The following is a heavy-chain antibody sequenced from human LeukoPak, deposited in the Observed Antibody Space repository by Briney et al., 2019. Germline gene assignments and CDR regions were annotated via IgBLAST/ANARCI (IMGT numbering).Heavy chain of an antibody. CDR3: ARFRRDGYNYNDY. CDR1: GFSIGNHG. V-gene: IGHV3-30*03. Sequence: PGGSLRLSCAVSGFSIGNHGMHWVRQAPDKGLEWVAMISHDGGAEYYGDSVKGRLTISRDNSENTLYLQMNGLRVGDTAVYYCARFRRDGYNYNDYWGQGTLVTVSS. D-gene: IGHD5-24*01. CDR2: ISHDGGAE. J-gene: IGHJ4*02.